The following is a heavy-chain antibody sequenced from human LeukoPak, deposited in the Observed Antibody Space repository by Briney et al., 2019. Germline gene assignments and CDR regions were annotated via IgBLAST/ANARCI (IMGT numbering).Heavy chain of an antibody. CDR2: ISGSGAYI. Sequence: GGSLRLSCAASEFTFSTYNMNWVRQAPGKGLEWVSSISGSGAYIYYADSVKGRFTISRDNAKNSLSLQMNSLRAEDTAVYYCAKDRYCSSTSCQVGYWGQGTLVTVSS. V-gene: IGHV3-21*04. CDR3: AKDRYCSSTSCQVGY. J-gene: IGHJ4*02. CDR1: EFTFSTYN. D-gene: IGHD2-2*01.